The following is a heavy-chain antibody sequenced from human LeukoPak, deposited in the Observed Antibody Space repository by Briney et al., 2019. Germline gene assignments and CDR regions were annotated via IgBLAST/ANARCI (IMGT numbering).Heavy chain of an antibody. D-gene: IGHD2-2*01. CDR3: ARGVVVVPAARRGFDP. V-gene: IGHV4-34*01. Sequence: ASETLSLTCAVYGGSFSGYYWSWIRQPPGKGLEWLGEINHSGSTNYNPSLKSRVTISVDTSKNQFSLKLSSVTAADTAVYYCARGVVVVPAARRGFDPWGQGTLVTVSS. CDR2: INHSGST. J-gene: IGHJ5*02. CDR1: GGSFSGYY.